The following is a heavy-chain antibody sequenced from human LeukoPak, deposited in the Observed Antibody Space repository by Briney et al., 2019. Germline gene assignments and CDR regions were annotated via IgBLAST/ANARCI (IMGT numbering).Heavy chain of an antibody. D-gene: IGHD2-21*02. CDR1: GFTFSRYG. V-gene: IGHV3-30*18. J-gene: IGHJ4*02. Sequence: GRSLRLPCAASGFTFSRYGMHWVRQAPGKGLEWVAVILYDGSNKYYADSVKGRFTISRDNSKNTLYLQMNSLRAEDTAVYYCAKDHEPYCGGDCFNGDYWGQGTLVTVSS. CDR3: AKDHEPYCGGDCFNGDY. CDR2: ILYDGSNK.